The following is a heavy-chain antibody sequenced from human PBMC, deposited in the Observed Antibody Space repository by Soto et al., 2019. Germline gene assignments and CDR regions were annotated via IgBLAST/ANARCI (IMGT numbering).Heavy chain of an antibody. CDR2: ISSSGSDI. D-gene: IGHD1-26*01. V-gene: IGHV3-48*03. CDR3: ASLSGSYGFDP. J-gene: IGHJ5*02. CDR1: GFSFSSYE. Sequence: PGGSLRLSCAGSGFSFSSYEMNWVCQAPGKGLEWVSYISSSGSDIYYADSVKARFTISRDNAQNFLYLQMNSLRAEDTAVYYCASLSGSYGFDPWGQGTLVTVSS.